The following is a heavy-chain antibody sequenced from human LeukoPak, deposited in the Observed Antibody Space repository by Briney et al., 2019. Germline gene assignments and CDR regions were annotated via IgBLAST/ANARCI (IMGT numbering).Heavy chain of an antibody. CDR1: GFTFSSYA. V-gene: IGHV3-23*01. CDR3: AKGLTNQDY. D-gene: IGHD4-11*01. J-gene: IGHJ4*02. CDR2: ISGSGGST. Sequence: GGSLRLFCAASGFTFSSYAMSWVRQAPGKGLEWVSDISGSGGSTYYADPVKGRFTISRDNSKNTLYLQMNSLRAEDTAVYYCAKGLTNQDYWGQGTLVTVSS.